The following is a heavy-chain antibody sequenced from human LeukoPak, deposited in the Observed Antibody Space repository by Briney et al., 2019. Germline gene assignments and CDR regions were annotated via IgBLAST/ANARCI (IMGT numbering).Heavy chain of an antibody. V-gene: IGHV5-51*01. CDR2: MYLGDSET. J-gene: IGHJ4*02. D-gene: IGHD6-19*01. Sequence: GKSLKISCKGSGFTFTKYWIGWVRQMPGKGLEWMGIMYLGDSETRYSPSFQGQVTISADKSISTVFLQWSSLKASDTAMYYCVRHEGSISGWPFDYWGQGTLVTVSS. CDR1: GFTFTKYW. CDR3: VRHEGSISGWPFDY.